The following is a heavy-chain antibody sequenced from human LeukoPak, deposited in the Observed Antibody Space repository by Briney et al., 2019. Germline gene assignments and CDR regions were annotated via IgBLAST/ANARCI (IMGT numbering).Heavy chain of an antibody. D-gene: IGHD1-7*01. Sequence: SETLSLTCTVSGGSISSGGYYWSWIRQPPGKGLEWIGYIYHSGSTYYNPSLKSRVTISVDRSKNQFSLKLSSVTAADTAVYYCARGPPVYNWNYGQGFDPWGQGTLVTVSS. CDR1: GGSISSGGYY. CDR2: IYHSGST. V-gene: IGHV4-30-2*01. J-gene: IGHJ5*02. CDR3: ARGPPVYNWNYGQGFDP.